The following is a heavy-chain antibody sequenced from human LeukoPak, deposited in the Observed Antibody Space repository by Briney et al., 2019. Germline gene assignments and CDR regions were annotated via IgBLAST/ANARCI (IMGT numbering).Heavy chain of an antibody. D-gene: IGHD3-22*01. CDR2: LYYIGRT. CDR3: ARGESSGREAPGYDSSGNNWFDP. Sequence: SETLSLTCTVLSSSISSSSYYWGSIRQPPGKRLGWIGSLYYIGRTYYNPSLKSRVTISVDTSKNQFSLKLSSVTAADTAAYYCARGESSGREAPGYDSSGNNWFDPWGQGTLVTVSS. J-gene: IGHJ5*02. V-gene: IGHV4-39*07. CDR1: SSSISSSSYY.